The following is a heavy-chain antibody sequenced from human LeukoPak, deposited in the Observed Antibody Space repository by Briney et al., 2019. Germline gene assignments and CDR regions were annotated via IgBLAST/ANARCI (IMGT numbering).Heavy chain of an antibody. Sequence: PSETLSLTWTVSGGSISSFYWSWIRQPPGKGLEWNGYLYYSGSTNYNHSLKSRVNISVDTSKNQFSLELSSVTAADTAVYYCARGTPLLWFGDDHNGFDPWGQGTLVTVSS. V-gene: IGHV4-59*01. CDR3: ARGTPLLWFGDDHNGFDP. J-gene: IGHJ5*02. D-gene: IGHD3-10*01. CDR1: GGSISSFY. CDR2: LYYSGST.